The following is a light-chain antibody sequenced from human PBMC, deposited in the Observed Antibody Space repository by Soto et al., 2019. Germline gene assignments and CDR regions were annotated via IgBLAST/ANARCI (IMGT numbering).Light chain of an antibody. CDR2: DSS. Sequence: ELVLTQSPATLSLSPGERATLSCRASQSVAGYLAWYQQKPGQGPKLLIYDSSTRATGTPARFSGSGSGTDFTLTISRLAPEDFAIYYCQHRSNWRMYTFGQGTKLEIK. CDR3: QHRSNWRMYT. CDR1: QSVAGY. V-gene: IGKV3-11*01. J-gene: IGKJ2*01.